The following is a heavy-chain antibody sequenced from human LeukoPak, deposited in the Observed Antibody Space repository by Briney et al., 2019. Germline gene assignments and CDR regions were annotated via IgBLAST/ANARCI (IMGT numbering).Heavy chain of an antibody. J-gene: IGHJ4*02. CDR1: GFTFSSYS. Sequence: PGGSLRLSCAASGFTFSSYSMNWVRQAPGKGLEWVSGISGSGGGTYYADSGTGRFPISRDSSKTTLSRQMNSLRAEDTAIYYCAKGNIPRNYYFDYWGQGTLVTVSS. V-gene: IGHV3-23*01. CDR2: ISGSGGGT. CDR3: AKGNIPRNYYFDY.